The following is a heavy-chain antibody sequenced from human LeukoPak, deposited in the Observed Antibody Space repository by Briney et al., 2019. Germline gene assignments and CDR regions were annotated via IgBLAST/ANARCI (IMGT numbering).Heavy chain of an antibody. D-gene: IGHD2-15*01. Sequence: NLGESLKISCKGSGYSFTSYWTGWVRQMPGKGLEWMGIIYPGDSDTRYSPSFQGQVTISADKSISTAYLQWSSLKASDTAMYYCARIPSVVAASTPWYFDYWGQGTLVTVSS. CDR3: ARIPSVVAASTPWYFDY. J-gene: IGHJ4*02. CDR1: GYSFTSYW. CDR2: IYPGDSDT. V-gene: IGHV5-51*01.